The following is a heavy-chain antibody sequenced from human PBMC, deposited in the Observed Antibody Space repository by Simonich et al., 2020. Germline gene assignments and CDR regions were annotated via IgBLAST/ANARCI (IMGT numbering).Heavy chain of an antibody. CDR3: ARDRGTGVPMDY. D-gene: IGHD7-27*01. CDR2: NSSSISYK. V-gene: IGHV3-21*01. Sequence: EVQLVESGGGLVKPGGSLRLSCAASGFTFSSYSMNWVRQAPGKGVEGGPSNSSSISYKYYADPVKGRCTISRDNAKNSMYLQMNSLRAEDTAVYYCARDRGTGVPMDYWGQGTLVAVSS. CDR1: GFTFSSYS. J-gene: IGHJ4*02.